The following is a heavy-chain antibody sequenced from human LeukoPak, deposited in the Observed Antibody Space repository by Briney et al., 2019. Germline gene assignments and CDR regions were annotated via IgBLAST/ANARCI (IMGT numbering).Heavy chain of an antibody. J-gene: IGHJ4*02. Sequence: GGSLRLSCSASGFTFSSYATTWVRQAPGKGLEWVSLISSSGGSTYYADSVKGRFTISRDNSKNTLYLQMNRLRADDTAIYYCAKATEYNWNDGSGREFDYWGQGTPVTVSS. CDR1: GFTFSSYA. CDR2: ISSSGGST. D-gene: IGHD1-1*01. V-gene: IGHV3-23*01. CDR3: AKATEYNWNDGSGREFDY.